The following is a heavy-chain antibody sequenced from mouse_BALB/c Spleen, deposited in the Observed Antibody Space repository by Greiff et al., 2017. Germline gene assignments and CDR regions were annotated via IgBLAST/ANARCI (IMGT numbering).Heavy chain of an antibody. Sequence: EVKLMESGGGLVQPGGSLRLSCATSGFTFTDYYMSWVRQPPGKALEWLGFIRNKANGYTTEYSASVKGRFTISRDNSQSILYLQMNTLRAEDSATYYCARGYGSSYEAMDYWSQGTSVTVSS. CDR1: GFTFTDYY. CDR2: IRNKANGYTT. CDR3: ARGYGSSYEAMDY. D-gene: IGHD1-1*01. V-gene: IGHV7-3*02. J-gene: IGHJ4*01.